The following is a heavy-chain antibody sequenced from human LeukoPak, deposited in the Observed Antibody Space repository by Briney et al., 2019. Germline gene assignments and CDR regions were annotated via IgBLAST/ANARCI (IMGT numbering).Heavy chain of an antibody. Sequence: SSETLSLTCTVSGGSISSSSYYWGWIRQPPGKGLEWIGSIYYSGSTYYNPSLKSRVTISVDTSKNQFSLKLSSVTAADMAVYYCARIKSLYDFWSGSERGKVLDYWGQGTLVTVSS. D-gene: IGHD3-3*01. J-gene: IGHJ4*02. CDR1: GGSISSSSYY. V-gene: IGHV4-39*07. CDR2: IYYSGST. CDR3: ARIKSLYDFWSGSERGKVLDY.